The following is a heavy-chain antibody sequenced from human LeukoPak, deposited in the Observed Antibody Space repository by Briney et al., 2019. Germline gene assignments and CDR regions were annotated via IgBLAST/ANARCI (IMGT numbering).Heavy chain of an antibody. V-gene: IGHV4-34*01. Sequence: PSETLSLTCAVYGGSFSGYYWSWIRQPPGKGLEWIGEIYHSGSTNYNPSLKSRVTISVDKSKNQFSLKLSSVTAADTAVYYCARAPPYYYDSSGYKIEPFDYWGQGTLVTVSS. CDR3: ARAPPYYYDSSGYKIEPFDY. D-gene: IGHD3-22*01. J-gene: IGHJ4*02. CDR1: GGSFSGYY. CDR2: IYHSGST.